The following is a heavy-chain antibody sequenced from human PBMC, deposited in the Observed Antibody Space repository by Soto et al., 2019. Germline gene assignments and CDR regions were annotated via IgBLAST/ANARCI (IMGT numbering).Heavy chain of an antibody. V-gene: IGHV3-30-3*01. CDR1: GFTFSSYA. D-gene: IGHD3-3*01. J-gene: IGHJ6*02. Sequence: PEGSLRLSCAASGFTFSSYAMHWVRQAPGKGLEWVAVISYDGSNKYYADSVKGRFTISRDNSKNTLYLQMNSLRAEDTAVYYCARDRYYDFWSGYYTYYYYYGMDVWGQGTTVTVSS. CDR3: ARDRYYDFWSGYYTYYYYYGMDV. CDR2: ISYDGSNK.